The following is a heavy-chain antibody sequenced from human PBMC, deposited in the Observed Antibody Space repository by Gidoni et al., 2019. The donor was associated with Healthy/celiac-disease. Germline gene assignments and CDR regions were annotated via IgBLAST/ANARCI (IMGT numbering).Heavy chain of an antibody. V-gene: IGHV3-30*03. Sequence: GKGLEWVAVISYDGSNKYYADSVKVRFTISRDNSKNTLYLQRNSLRAEDTAVYYCARVKFEGEQWPYGFDYWGQGTLVTVSS. CDR3: ARVKFEGEQWPYGFDY. D-gene: IGHD6-19*01. CDR2: ISYDGSNK. J-gene: IGHJ4*02.